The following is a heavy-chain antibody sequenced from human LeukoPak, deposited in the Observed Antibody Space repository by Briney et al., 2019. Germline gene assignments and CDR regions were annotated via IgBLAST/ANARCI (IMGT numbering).Heavy chain of an antibody. CDR2: ISDSGGTT. CDR3: AKTQQLVYFDY. D-gene: IGHD6-13*01. J-gene: IGHJ4*02. CDR1: GFTFSGYA. Sequence: TGGSLRLSCAASGFTFSGYAMSWVRQAPGKGLEWVSSISDSGGTTYYADSVKGRFTISRDNSKYTLYLQMNSLRAEDTAVYYCAKTQQLVYFDYWGQGTLVTVSS. V-gene: IGHV3-23*01.